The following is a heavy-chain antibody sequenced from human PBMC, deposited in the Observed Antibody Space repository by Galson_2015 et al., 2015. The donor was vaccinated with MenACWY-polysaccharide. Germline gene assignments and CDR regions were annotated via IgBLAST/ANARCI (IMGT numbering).Heavy chain of an antibody. CDR2: INPNSGGT. Sequence: SVKVSCKASGYTFTGYYMHWVRQAPGQGLEWMGRINPNSGGTNYAQKFQGRVTMTRDTSISTAYMELSRLRSDDTAVYYCAFDPMYYYDSSGIDAFDIWGQGTMVTVSS. V-gene: IGHV1-2*06. CDR1: GYTFTGYY. D-gene: IGHD3-22*01. CDR3: AFDPMYYYDSSGIDAFDI. J-gene: IGHJ3*02.